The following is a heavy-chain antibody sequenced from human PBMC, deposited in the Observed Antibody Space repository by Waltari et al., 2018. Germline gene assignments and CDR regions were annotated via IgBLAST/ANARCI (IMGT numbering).Heavy chain of an antibody. CDR1: GYTFTSYY. V-gene: IGHV1-46*01. CDR2: INPSGGST. J-gene: IGHJ4*02. CDR3: ARGQRSGGSSGYYSGY. Sequence: QVQLVQSGAEVQKHGASVKVSCKASGYTFTSYYMHWVRQAHGQGLEWMGIINPSGGSTSYAQKFQGRVTMTRDTSTSTVYMELSSLRSEDTAVYYCARGQRSGGSSGYYSGYWGQGTLVTVSS. D-gene: IGHD3-22*01.